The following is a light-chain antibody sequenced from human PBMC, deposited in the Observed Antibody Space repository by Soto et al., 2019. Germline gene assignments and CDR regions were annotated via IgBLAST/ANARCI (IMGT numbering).Light chain of an antibody. CDR2: DVS. CDR1: SSDVGGYNY. V-gene: IGLV2-11*01. J-gene: IGLJ1*01. CDR3: CSYAGSYTYV. Sequence: QSVLTQPRSVCGSPIQSVTISCTRTSSDVGGYNYVSWYQQHPGKAPKLMIYDVSKRPSGVPDRFSGSKSGNTASLTISGLQADDEADYYCCSYAGSYTYVFGTGTKLTVL.